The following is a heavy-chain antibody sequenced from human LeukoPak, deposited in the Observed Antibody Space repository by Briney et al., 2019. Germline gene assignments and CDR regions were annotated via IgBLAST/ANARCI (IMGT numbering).Heavy chain of an antibody. J-gene: IGHJ4*02. CDR3: ARAAGSGSYYRGVLDY. D-gene: IGHD3-10*01. V-gene: IGHV3-30-3*01. CDR1: GFTFSGYS. CDR2: ISYDGSNK. Sequence: GRSLRLSCAASGFTFSGYSTHWVRQTPGKGLEWVALISYDGSNKYYADSVKGRFTISRDNSKNALFLQMNSLRVEDTAVYYCARAAGSGSYYRGVLDYWGQGTLVTVSS.